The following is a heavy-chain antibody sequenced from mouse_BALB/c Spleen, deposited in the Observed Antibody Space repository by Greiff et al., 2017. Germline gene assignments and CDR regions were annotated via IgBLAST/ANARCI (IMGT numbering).Heavy chain of an antibody. V-gene: IGHV3-2*02. Sequence: VQLQQSGPGLVKPSQSLSLTCTVTGYSITSDYAWNWIRQFPGNKLEWMGYISYSGSTSYNPSLKSRISITRDTSKNQFFLQLNSVTTEDTATYYCARSVGRNPPFDYWGQGTTLTVSS. CDR3: ARSVGRNPPFDY. CDR2: ISYSGST. CDR1: GYSITSDYA. J-gene: IGHJ2*01. D-gene: IGHD4-1*01.